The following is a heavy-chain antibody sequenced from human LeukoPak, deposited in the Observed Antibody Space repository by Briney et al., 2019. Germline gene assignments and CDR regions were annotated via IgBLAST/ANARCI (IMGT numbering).Heavy chain of an antibody. D-gene: IGHD3-9*01. J-gene: IGHJ6*03. V-gene: IGHV1-69*05. CDR3: ARDYDILTGPNPKYDYYYMDV. CDR2: IIPIFGTA. CDR1: GGTFSSYA. Sequence: SVKVSCKASGGTFSSYAISWVRQAPGQGLEWMGRIIPIFGTANYAQKFQGRVTITTDESTSTAYMELSSLRSEDTAVYYCARDYDILTGPNPKYDYYYMDVWGKGTTVTVSS.